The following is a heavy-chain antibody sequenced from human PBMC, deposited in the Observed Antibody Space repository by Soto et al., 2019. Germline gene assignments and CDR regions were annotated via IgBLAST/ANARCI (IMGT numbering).Heavy chain of an antibody. CDR1: GFTFSNAW. V-gene: IGHV3-15*07. CDR2: IKSRADGGTT. CDR3: TRLLSAAQDD. J-gene: IGHJ4*02. Sequence: GGSLRLSCAASGFTFSNAWMNWVRQAPGKGLEWVGRIKSRADGGTTDYAAPVKGRFTISRDDSNNTAYLQMNSLKTEDTAVYYCTRLLSAAQDDWGQGTLVTLSS.